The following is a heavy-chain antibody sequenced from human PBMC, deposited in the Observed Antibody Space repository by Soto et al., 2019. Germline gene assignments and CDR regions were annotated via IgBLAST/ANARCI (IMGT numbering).Heavy chain of an antibody. CDR3: AKAGRFLEWFSGMDV. J-gene: IGHJ6*02. D-gene: IGHD3-3*01. CDR2: ISYDGSNK. V-gene: IGHV3-30*18. CDR1: GFTFSSFG. Sequence: GGSLRLSCAASGFTFSSFGMHWVRQAPGKGLEWVAVISYDGSNKYYADSVKGRFTISRDNSKNTLYLQMNSLRAEDTAVYYCAKAGRFLEWFSGMDVWGQGTTVTVSS.